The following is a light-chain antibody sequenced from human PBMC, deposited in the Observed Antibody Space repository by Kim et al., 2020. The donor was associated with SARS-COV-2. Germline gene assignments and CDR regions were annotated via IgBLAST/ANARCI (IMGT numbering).Light chain of an antibody. J-gene: IGLJ3*02. CDR3: AAWDDSLSGRV. Sequence: GSRVTISCCGSSSNIGSNYVYWYQQLPGTAPKLLIYRNNQRPSGVPDRFSGSKSGNSASLAISGLRSEDEADYYCAAWDDSLSGRVFGGGTKLTVL. V-gene: IGLV1-47*01. CDR1: SSNIGSNY. CDR2: RNN.